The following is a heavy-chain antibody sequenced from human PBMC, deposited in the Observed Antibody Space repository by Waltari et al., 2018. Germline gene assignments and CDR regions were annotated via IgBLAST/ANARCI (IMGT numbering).Heavy chain of an antibody. CDR3: ARLDSNGWYPFDS. V-gene: IGHV1-2*02. CDR1: GYTFTDYY. J-gene: IGHJ4*02. CDR2: INPNSGGT. Sequence: QVQLVQSGAAVKKPGASVKVSCKASGYTFTDYYIHWVRQASGQGPEWMGWINPNSGGTNYAQKFQGRVTMTRDTSISTAYMDQSRLRSDDTAVYYCARLDSNGWYPFDSWGQGTLVTVSS. D-gene: IGHD6-19*01.